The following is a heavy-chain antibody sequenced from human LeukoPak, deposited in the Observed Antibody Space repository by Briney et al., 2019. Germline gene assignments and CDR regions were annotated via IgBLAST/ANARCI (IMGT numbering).Heavy chain of an antibody. J-gene: IGHJ3*02. CDR2: INTNTGNP. CDR3: AREYYYDSSGYYLTDAFDI. Sequence: GASVKVSCKVSGYTLTELSMHWVRQAPGQGLEWMGWINTNTGNPTYAQGFTGRFVFSLDTSVSTAYLQISSLKAEDTAVYYCAREYYYDSSGYYLTDAFDIWGQGTMVTVSS. V-gene: IGHV7-4-1*02. CDR1: GYTLTELS. D-gene: IGHD3-22*01.